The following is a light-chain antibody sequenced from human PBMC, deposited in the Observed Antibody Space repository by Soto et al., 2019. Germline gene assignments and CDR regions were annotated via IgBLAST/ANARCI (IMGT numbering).Light chain of an antibody. Sequence: DIQMTQSPSSLSASVGDRVTITCRASQSISSYLNWYQQKPGKAPKLLIYAASSLQSGVPSRFSGSGSGTDVTLTISSLQPEDFATDYCQQSYSTPWTFGQGTKGEIK. V-gene: IGKV1-39*01. J-gene: IGKJ1*01. CDR2: AAS. CDR3: QQSYSTPWT. CDR1: QSISSY.